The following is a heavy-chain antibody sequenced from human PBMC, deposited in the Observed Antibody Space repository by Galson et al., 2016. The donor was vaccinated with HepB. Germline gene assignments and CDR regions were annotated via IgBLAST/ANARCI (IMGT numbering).Heavy chain of an antibody. Sequence: SLRLSCAASGFTFDDYAMHWVRQVPGKGLEWVSGISWHSGNIGYADSVKGRFTISRDNAKNSLYLQMNSLKTEDTAVYYCTASGSPGLDYWGQGTLVTVSS. CDR3: TASGSPGLDY. CDR1: GFTFDDYA. CDR2: ISWHSGNI. J-gene: IGHJ4*02. V-gene: IGHV3-9*01. D-gene: IGHD3-10*01.